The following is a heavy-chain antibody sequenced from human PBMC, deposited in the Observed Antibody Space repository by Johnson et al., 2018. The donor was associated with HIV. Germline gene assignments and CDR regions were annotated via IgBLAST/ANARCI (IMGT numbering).Heavy chain of an antibody. CDR3: ARDRIVGADYDAFDI. CDR1: GFTFDDYG. J-gene: IGHJ3*02. V-gene: IGHV3-13*01. CDR2: IGTAGDT. Sequence: VQLVESGGGVVRPGGSLRLSCAASGFTFDDYGMSWVRQAPGKGLEWVSAIGTAGDTYYPGSVKGRFTISRENAKNTLYLQMNSLRAEDTAVYHCARDRIVGADYDAFDIWGQGTMVTVSS. D-gene: IGHD1-26*01.